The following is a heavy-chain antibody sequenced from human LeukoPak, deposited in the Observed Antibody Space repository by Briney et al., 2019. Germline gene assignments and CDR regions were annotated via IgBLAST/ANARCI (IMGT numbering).Heavy chain of an antibody. CDR2: IKPDGSEK. V-gene: IGHV3-7*01. J-gene: IGHJ4*02. CDR1: GFTFSSYN. Sequence: GGSLRLSCAASGFTFSSYNMSWVRQSPGKGLEWVANIKPDGSEKYFMDSEKGRFTISRDNAKNALYLEMNSLRAEDTAEYFCARERMYSGSGSTYPYYDYWGQGTLVTVSS. CDR3: ARERMYSGSGSTYPYYDY. D-gene: IGHD3-10*01.